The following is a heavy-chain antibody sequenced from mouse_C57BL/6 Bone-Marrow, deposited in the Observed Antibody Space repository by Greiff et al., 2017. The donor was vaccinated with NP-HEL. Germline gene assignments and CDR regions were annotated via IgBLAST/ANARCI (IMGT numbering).Heavy chain of an antibody. CDR3: ARMYYYGSSLYDYAMDC. Sequence: QVQLKESGPELVKPGASVKISCKASGYAFSSSWMNWVKQRPGKGLEWIGRIYPGDGDTNYNGKFKGKATLTADKSSSTAYMQLSSLTSEDSAVYFWARMYYYGSSLYDYAMDCWGQGTSVTVSS. V-gene: IGHV1-82*01. D-gene: IGHD1-1*01. CDR1: GYAFSSSW. CDR2: IYPGDGDT. J-gene: IGHJ4*01.